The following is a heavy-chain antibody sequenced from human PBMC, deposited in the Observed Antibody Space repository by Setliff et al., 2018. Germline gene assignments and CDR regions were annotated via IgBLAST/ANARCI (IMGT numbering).Heavy chain of an antibody. D-gene: IGHD4-17*01. CDR1: GYTFTNYW. CDR3: ARSTVTQDFDY. CDR2: IYPGDSDT. J-gene: IGHJ4*02. Sequence: GASLKISCKGSGYTFTNYWIAWVRQMPGKGLEWMGIIYPGDSDTRYSPSFQGQVTISADKSITTAYLQWSTLKTSDTAMYYCARSTVTQDFDYWGQGTLVTVS. V-gene: IGHV5-51*01.